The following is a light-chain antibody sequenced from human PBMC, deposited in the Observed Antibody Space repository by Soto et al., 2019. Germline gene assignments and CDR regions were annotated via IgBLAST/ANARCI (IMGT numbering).Light chain of an antibody. V-gene: IGKV3-20*01. J-gene: IGKJ1*01. Sequence: TQAPATQSVAPGKGADLCCRASQTVNNNVAWYQLKDGQVPRLLIYGASTRATDIPARFSGSGSGTDFTLLLSRLEPEDFAAYYCQQCASSPQTLGQGTKVDIK. CDR3: QQCASSPQT. CDR1: QTVNNN. CDR2: GAS.